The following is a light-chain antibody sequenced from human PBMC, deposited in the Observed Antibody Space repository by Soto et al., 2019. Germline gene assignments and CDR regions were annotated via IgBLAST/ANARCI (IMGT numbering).Light chain of an antibody. Sequence: DIQMTQSPSTLSASVRDRVTITCRASQSISSWLAWYQQKPGKAPKLLIYKASSLESGVPSRFSGSGSGTEFTLTISSLQPDDFATYYCQQYNRYWTFGQGTKLEIK. V-gene: IGKV1-5*03. CDR3: QQYNRYWT. J-gene: IGKJ1*01. CDR1: QSISSW. CDR2: KAS.